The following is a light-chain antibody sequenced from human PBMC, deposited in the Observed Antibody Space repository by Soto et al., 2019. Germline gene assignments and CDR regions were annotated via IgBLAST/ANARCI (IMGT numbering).Light chain of an antibody. CDR2: AAS. V-gene: IGKV1-6*01. CDR3: LQYYNYPLT. Sequence: AIQMTQSPSSLSASVGDRVTITCRASQGIRNDLAWYQQKPGKAPTLLIYAASSLQSGVPSRFSGSGSGTDFTLTISSLEAEDVETYYCLQYYNYPLTFGGGTKVEIK. CDR1: QGIRND. J-gene: IGKJ4*01.